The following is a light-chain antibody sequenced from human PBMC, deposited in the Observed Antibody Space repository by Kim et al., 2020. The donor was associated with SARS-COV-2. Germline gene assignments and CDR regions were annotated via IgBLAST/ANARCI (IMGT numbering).Light chain of an antibody. CDR1: SGGIASNY. CDR3: QSFDSANQYVV. J-gene: IGLJ2*01. V-gene: IGLV6-57*03. CDR2: EDD. Sequence: TVTISCTRGSGGIASNYVQWYQQRPGSAPTTVIYEDDQRPSGVPDRFSGSIDSSSNSASLTISGLKSDDERDYSCQSFDSANQYVVFGGGTQLTVL.